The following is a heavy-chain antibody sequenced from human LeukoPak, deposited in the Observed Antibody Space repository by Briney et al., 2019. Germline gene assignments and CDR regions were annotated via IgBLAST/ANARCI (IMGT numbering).Heavy chain of an antibody. Sequence: ASVKVSCKASGYTFTDSYIHWVRQAPGEGLEWMGWINTGSGATNYAQKFQGRVTMTRDTSISTTYMVLSRLTSDDTAVYYCARDGGFDYWGQGTLVTVSS. J-gene: IGHJ4*02. V-gene: IGHV1-2*02. CDR3: ARDGGFDY. CDR2: INTGSGAT. D-gene: IGHD3-16*01. CDR1: GYTFTDSY.